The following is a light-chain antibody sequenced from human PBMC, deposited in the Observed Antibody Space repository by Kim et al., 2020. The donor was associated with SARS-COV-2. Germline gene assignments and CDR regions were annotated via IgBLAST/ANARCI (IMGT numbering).Light chain of an antibody. CDR3: QQANSFPLT. CDR2: TAS. Sequence: ASLGERVSIAFRASHVIFARFARYLQIPGKTPKLLFYTASTLQNVVPSRFSGSGSVTEFTLTISNLQPEDFATDFCQQANSFPLTFGPGAKVYI. V-gene: IGKV1-12*01. CDR1: HVIFAR. J-gene: IGKJ3*01.